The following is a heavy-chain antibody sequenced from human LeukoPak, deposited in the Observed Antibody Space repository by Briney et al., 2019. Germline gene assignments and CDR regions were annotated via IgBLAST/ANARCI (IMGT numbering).Heavy chain of an antibody. Sequence: GGSLRLSCVPSGFTVSTNYMSWGRQAPGKGLEWVSVIYRDGNIYYADSVKGRFTISRDNSKNTLYLQMNSLRAEDTAVYYCAKHLVVAARVYWFDPWGQGTLVTVSS. J-gene: IGHJ5*02. D-gene: IGHD6-6*01. V-gene: IGHV3-53*01. CDR3: AKHLVVAARVYWFDP. CDR1: GFTVSTNY. CDR2: IYRDGNI.